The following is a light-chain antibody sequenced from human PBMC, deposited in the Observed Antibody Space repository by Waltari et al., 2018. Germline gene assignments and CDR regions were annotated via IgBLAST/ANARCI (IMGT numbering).Light chain of an antibody. CDR3: AVWDDSLNVV. Sequence: QSVVTPAPSASGTPGQRVTISCSGSSSNIGRNTVNRYQQLPGPAPILVIYTNNLRPSGVPVRFSGSKSGTSASLAISGLQSEDEADYYCAVWDDSLNVVFGGGTKLTVL. CDR1: SSNIGRNT. V-gene: IGLV1-44*01. CDR2: TNN. J-gene: IGLJ2*01.